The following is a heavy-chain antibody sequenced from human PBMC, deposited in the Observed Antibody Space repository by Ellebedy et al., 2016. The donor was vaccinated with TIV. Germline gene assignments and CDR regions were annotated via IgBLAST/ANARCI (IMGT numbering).Heavy chain of an antibody. CDR3: AKPYDSGSYHDAFDI. V-gene: IGHV3-66*04. CDR2: IYSGGNT. Sequence: GESLKISCAASGFTVSNNYMSWFRQAPGKGLDWVSLIYSGGNTHYADSVKGRFTISRDSSDNTVYLQMNSLRVEDTAVYYCAKPYDSGSYHDAFDIWGQGTMVTVSS. CDR1: GFTVSNNY. J-gene: IGHJ3*02. D-gene: IGHD3-10*01.